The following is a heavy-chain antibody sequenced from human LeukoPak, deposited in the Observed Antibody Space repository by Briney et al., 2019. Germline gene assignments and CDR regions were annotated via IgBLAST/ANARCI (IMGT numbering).Heavy chain of an antibody. V-gene: IGHV1-8*03. CDR3: ARAPDSSSWYYYYGMDV. J-gene: IGHJ6*02. D-gene: IGHD6-13*01. Sequence: ASVKVSCKASGYTFTSYDINWVRQATGQGLEWMGWMNPNSGNTGYAQKFQGRVTITRNTSISTAYMELSSLRSEDTAVYYCARAPDSSSWYYYYGMDVWGQGTTVTVSS. CDR2: MNPNSGNT. CDR1: GYTFTSYD.